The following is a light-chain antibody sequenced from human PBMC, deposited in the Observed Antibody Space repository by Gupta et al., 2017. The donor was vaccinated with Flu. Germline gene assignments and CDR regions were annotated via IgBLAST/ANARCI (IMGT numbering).Light chain of an antibody. Sequence: QSVLTQPPSASGTPGQSVTISCSGSNSNIGSNTVNWYQQLPGTAPNLLIYGDSKRHSGGTDRFSGSKSGTSASLAISGLQAEEEADDFCAAWDDTRNGPWVFGGGTKLTVL. J-gene: IGLJ3*02. CDR1: NSNIGSNT. V-gene: IGLV1-44*01. CDR3: AAWDDTRNGPWV. CDR2: GDS.